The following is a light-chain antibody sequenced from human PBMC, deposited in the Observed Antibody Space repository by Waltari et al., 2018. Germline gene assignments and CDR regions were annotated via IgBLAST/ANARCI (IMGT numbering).Light chain of an antibody. J-gene: IGKJ1*01. CDR3: HQTYSSPPT. V-gene: IGKV1-39*01. CDR1: QGSSIY. Sequence: DIQMTQSPSSLSASPGERVTITCRASQGSSIYLNWYQQKLGKAPELLIYAASNLQSGVPARFRGSGSGTEFTLTITNLQPEDFATYYCHQTYSSPPTFGQGTKVEVK. CDR2: AAS.